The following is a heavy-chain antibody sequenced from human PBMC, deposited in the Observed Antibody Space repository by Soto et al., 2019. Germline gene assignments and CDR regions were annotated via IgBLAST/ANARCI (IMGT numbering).Heavy chain of an antibody. CDR1: GYSLTGTTYF. J-gene: IGHJ4*02. Sequence: SETMSVTCPLSGYSLTGTTYFWAWLRQPPGKGLEWIGSIYYSGRTYFNPSLTSRVSISVDRSKNQFSLKMTSVTAADTAVYYCAKNLPKTGRFDYWGQGTGVTVSS. V-gene: IGHV4-39*01. CDR2: IYYSGRT. CDR3: AKNLPKTGRFDY.